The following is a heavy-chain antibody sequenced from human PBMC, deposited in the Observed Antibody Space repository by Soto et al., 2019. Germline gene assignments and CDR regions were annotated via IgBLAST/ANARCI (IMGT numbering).Heavy chain of an antibody. CDR3: ARDEGGDSSGPNPG. V-gene: IGHV4-39*07. CDR1: GGSISSNSYS. D-gene: IGHD3-22*01. J-gene: IGHJ4*02. CDR2: IYHSGST. Sequence: SETLSLTCTVSGGSISSNSYSWGWKSQPPGKGLEWIGEIYHSGSTNYNPSLKSRVTISVDKSKNQFSLKLSSVTAADTAVYYCARDEGGDSSGPNPGWGQGTLVTVSS.